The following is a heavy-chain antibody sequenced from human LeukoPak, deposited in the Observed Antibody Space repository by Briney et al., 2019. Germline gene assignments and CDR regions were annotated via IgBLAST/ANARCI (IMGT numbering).Heavy chain of an antibody. V-gene: IGHV3-30*18. J-gene: IGHJ6*02. Sequence: PGGSLRLSCAASGFTFSSHGMHWVRQAPGKGLEGVAVISYEGSIKYYADSVKGRFTISRDNSKNTLYLQMNSLRAEDTAVYYCAKCQGRVCSSTPHGMDVWGRGTTVTVSS. CDR2: ISYEGSIK. CDR3: AKCQGRVCSSTPHGMDV. CDR1: GFTFSSHG. D-gene: IGHD2-2*01.